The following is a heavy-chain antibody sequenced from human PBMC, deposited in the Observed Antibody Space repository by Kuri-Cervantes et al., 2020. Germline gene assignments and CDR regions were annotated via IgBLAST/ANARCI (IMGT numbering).Heavy chain of an antibody. Sequence: ASVKVSCKASGYTFNSFDINWVRQATGQGLEYLGWMNADDGHTGYAQKFQGRVTMTRDTSTNTAFMELSSLTSEDTAVYYCAREVRVGGKYFDYWGQGALVTVSS. J-gene: IGHJ4*02. CDR1: GYTFNSFD. CDR2: MNADDGHT. CDR3: AREVRVGGKYFDY. D-gene: IGHD3-16*01. V-gene: IGHV1-8*01.